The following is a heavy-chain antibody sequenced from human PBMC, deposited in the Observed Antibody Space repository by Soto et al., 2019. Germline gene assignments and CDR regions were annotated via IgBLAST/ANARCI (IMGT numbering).Heavy chain of an antibody. J-gene: IGHJ4*02. CDR3: ARAGERGPQLPF. V-gene: IGHV1-69*02. CDR2: IIPILGIA. D-gene: IGHD2-2*01. CDR1: GGTFSSYT. Sequence: QVQLVQSGAEVKKPGSSVKVSCKASGGTFSSYTISWVRQAPGQGLEWMGRIIPILGIANYAQKFQGRVTITADKSTSTAYMALSSLRSEDTAVYYCARAGERGPQLPFWGQGTLVTVSS.